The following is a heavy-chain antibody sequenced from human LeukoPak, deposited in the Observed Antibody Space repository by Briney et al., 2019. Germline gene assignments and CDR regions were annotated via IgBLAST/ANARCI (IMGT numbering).Heavy chain of an antibody. Sequence: GGSLRLSCAASGLIFSSYSMNWVRQAPGKGLEWVSSISSVGGYIHYADSVKGRFTISRDNAKNSLYLQMNSLRVEDTAIYYCARDEGSDYYYYYMDVWGKGTTVTVSS. CDR2: ISSVGGYI. J-gene: IGHJ6*03. CDR3: ARDEGSDYYYYYMDV. V-gene: IGHV3-21*01. D-gene: IGHD6-19*01. CDR1: GLIFSSYS.